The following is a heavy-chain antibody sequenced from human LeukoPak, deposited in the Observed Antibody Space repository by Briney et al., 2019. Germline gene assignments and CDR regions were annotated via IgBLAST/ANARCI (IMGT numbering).Heavy chain of an antibody. CDR1: GYKFNTYW. V-gene: IGHV5-51*01. CDR2: IYAGDSDT. J-gene: IGHJ4*02. CDR3: GRSKGFSYANYFDY. D-gene: IGHD5-18*01. Sequence: GESLKISCMGSGYKFNTYWIGWVRQMPGKGLEWMGVIYAGDSDTRYSPSFRGQVTISADKSISTAYLQWSSLKASDTAMYYCGRSKGFSYANYFDYWGQGTLVTVSS.